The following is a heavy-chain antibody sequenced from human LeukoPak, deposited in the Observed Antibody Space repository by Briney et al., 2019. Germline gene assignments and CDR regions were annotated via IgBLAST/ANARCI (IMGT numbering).Heavy chain of an antibody. V-gene: IGHV1-2*02. J-gene: IGHJ3*02. Sequence: ASVKVSCKASGYTFTGYYMHWVRQAPGQGLEWMGWINPNSGGTNYAQKFQGRVTMTRDTSISTAYMELSRLRADDTAVYYCARYYLGDGAFDIWGQGTMVTVSS. CDR3: ARYYLGDGAFDI. CDR1: GYTFTGYY. D-gene: IGHD2-21*02. CDR2: INPNSGGT.